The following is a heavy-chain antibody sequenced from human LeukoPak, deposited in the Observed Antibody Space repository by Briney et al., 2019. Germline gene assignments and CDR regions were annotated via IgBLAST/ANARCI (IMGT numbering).Heavy chain of an antibody. CDR1: GGSISSRSYY. Sequence: SETLSLTCSVSGGSISSRSYYWGWIRQPPGKGLEWIGNIYYSGSTYCNPSLKSRVTISVDTSKNQFSLKLSAVTAADTAVYYCASVRRGFGESSKYYSYYYMDVWGNGTTVTISS. V-gene: IGHV4-39*01. CDR2: IYYSGST. CDR3: ASVRRGFGESSKYYSYYYMDV. D-gene: IGHD3-10*01. J-gene: IGHJ6*03.